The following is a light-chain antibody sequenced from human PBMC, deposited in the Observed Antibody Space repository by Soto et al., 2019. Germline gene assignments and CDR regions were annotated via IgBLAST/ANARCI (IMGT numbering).Light chain of an antibody. CDR2: STS. V-gene: IGLV7-43*01. CDR1: TGAVTGGYY. Sequence: QTVVTQEPSLTVSPGGTGTLTCASSTGAVTGGYYPNWFQRKPGQAPRPLIYSTSNKHSWTPARFSGSLLGGKAALTLSGVKPEDEAAYYCLLYYGGAQLIVGGGTKLTVL. J-gene: IGLJ2*01. CDR3: LLYYGGAQLI.